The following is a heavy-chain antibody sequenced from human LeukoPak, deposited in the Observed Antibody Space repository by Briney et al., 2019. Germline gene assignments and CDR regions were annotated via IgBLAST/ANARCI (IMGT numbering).Heavy chain of an antibody. CDR2: IKQDGSEK. D-gene: IGHD1-1*01. J-gene: IGHJ5*02. Sequence: HPGGSLRLSCTASRFFSSYWMSWVRQAPGEGLEWVANIKQDGSEKYYVDSVKGRFTISRDNTKNSLYLQMNSLRAEDTAVYYCARGRSITTTGNYWFDPWGQGTLVTVSS. CDR3: ARGRSITTTGNYWFDP. V-gene: IGHV3-7*01. CDR1: RFFSSYW.